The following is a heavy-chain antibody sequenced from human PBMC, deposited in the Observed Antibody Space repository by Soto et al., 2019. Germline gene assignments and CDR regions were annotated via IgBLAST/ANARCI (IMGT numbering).Heavy chain of an antibody. CDR2: ISYDGSNK. V-gene: IGHV3-30-3*01. Sequence: GGSLRLSCAASGFTFSSYAMHWVRQAPGKGLEWVAVISYDGSNKYYADSVKGRFTISRDNSKNTLYLQMNSLRAEDTAVYYCARDTQTDFDWLLSGNWFDPWGQGTLVTVSS. D-gene: IGHD3-9*01. CDR1: GFTFSSYA. J-gene: IGHJ5*02. CDR3: ARDTQTDFDWLLSGNWFDP.